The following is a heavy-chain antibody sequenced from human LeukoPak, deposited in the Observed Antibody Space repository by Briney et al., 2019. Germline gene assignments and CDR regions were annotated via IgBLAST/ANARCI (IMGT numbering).Heavy chain of an antibody. CDR3: ARGGYSSGMPSD. CDR1: GFTFSSYG. D-gene: IGHD2-15*01. V-gene: IGHV3-30*02. Sequence: PGGSLRISCAASGFTFSSYGMHWVRQAPGKGLEWVAFIRYDGSNKYYADSVKGRFTISRDNSKNTLYLQMNSLRAEDTAVYYCARGGYSSGMPSDWGQGTLVTVSS. J-gene: IGHJ4*02. CDR2: IRYDGSNK.